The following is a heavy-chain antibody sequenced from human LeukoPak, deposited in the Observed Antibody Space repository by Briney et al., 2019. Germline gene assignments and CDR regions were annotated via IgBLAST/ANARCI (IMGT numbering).Heavy chain of an antibody. D-gene: IGHD3-10*01. Sequence: PGGSLRLSCAASGFTFSNYAMHWVRQAPGKGLEGVAFIWYEGSNKNYADSVKGRFTISRDNSKNTLYVQMNSLRPEDTAVYYCAKDYLKIGRFGELGYWGQGTLVTVSS. CDR2: IWYEGSNK. V-gene: IGHV3-30*02. CDR3: AKDYLKIGRFGELGY. J-gene: IGHJ4*02. CDR1: GFTFSNYA.